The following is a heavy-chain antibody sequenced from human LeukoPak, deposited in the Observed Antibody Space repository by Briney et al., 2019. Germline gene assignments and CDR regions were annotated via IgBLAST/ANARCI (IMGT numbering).Heavy chain of an antibody. J-gene: IGHJ6*02. D-gene: IGHD2-2*02. V-gene: IGHV1-2*06. CDR1: GYTFTGYY. Sequence: ASVKVSCKASGYTFTGYYMHWVRQAPGQGLEWMGRINPNSGGTNYAQKFQGRVTMTRDTSISTACMELSRLRSDDTAVYYCARVRGRYCSSTSCYKPDYYGMDVWGQGTTVTVSS. CDR2: INPNSGGT. CDR3: ARVRGRYCSSTSCYKPDYYGMDV.